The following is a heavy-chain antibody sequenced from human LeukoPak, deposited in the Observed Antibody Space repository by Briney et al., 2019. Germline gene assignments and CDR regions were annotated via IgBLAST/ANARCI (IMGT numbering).Heavy chain of an antibody. D-gene: IGHD3-16*02. J-gene: IGHJ4*02. CDR2: IYPGDSDT. CDR1: GYSFTTYW. CDR3: ARRYRICSEGGCIPFYFDL. Sequence: GESLKISCKGSGYSFTTYWIGWVRQMPGKGLEWMGIIYPGDSDTRYSRSFQGQVTFSVDKSINTVFLQWSSLKASDTAIYYCARRYRICSEGGCIPFYFDLWGQGTLVTVSS. V-gene: IGHV5-51*01.